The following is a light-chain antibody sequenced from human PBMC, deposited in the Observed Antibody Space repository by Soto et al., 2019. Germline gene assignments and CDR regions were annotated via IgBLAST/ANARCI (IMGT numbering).Light chain of an antibody. CDR1: QSVSSN. J-gene: IGKJ3*01. Sequence: EIVMTQSPATLSVSPGERATLSCRASQSVSSNLAWYQQKPGQAPRLLIYGASTRATGIPARFSGSGSGTEFTLTISSLQSEDFAVYYFQQYNNWPPGTFGPGTKVDIK. CDR2: GAS. V-gene: IGKV3-15*01. CDR3: QQYNNWPPGT.